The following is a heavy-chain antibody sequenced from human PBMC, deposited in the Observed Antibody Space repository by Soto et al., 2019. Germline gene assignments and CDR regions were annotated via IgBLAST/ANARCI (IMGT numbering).Heavy chain of an antibody. D-gene: IGHD5-12*01. CDR2: IIPISGTA. CDR3: ARDGGRDGYNRDFDY. Sequence: QVQLVQSGAEVKKPGSSVKVSCKASGGTFSSYAISWVRQAPGQGLEWMGAIIPISGTANYAQKFQGRVTITADESTSTVSMELSSLRSEDTAVYSCARDGGRDGYNRDFDYCGQGTLVTVSS. J-gene: IGHJ4*02. CDR1: GGTFSSYA. V-gene: IGHV1-69*01.